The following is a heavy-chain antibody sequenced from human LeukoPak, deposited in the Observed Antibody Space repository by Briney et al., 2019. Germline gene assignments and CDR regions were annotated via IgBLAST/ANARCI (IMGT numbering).Heavy chain of an antibody. CDR3: ARDVGATSMDV. J-gene: IGHJ6*03. Sequence: GASVKVSCETSGYTFTNYDINWVRQASGQGLEWMGWMNPNSGNTDYAQNFRGRVTFTRDTSTRTAYMELTSLRSDDTAVYYCARDVGATSMDVWGKGTTVTVSS. CDR1: GYTFTNYD. CDR2: MNPNSGNT. D-gene: IGHD1-26*01. V-gene: IGHV1-8*03.